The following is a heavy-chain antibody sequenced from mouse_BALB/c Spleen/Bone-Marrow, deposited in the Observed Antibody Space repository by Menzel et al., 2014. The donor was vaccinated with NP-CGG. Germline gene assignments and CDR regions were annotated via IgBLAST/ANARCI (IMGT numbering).Heavy chain of an antibody. D-gene: IGHD3-2*01. Sequence: VQLKESGAELVRPGALVKLSYKASGFNIKDYYMHWVKQRPERGLEWIGWIDPENGNTIYDPKFQGKASITPDTSSNTAYLQLSSLTSEDTAVYYCARWDSSGYVGFAYWGQGTLVTVSA. CDR3: ARWDSSGYVGFAY. CDR1: GFNIKDYY. J-gene: IGHJ3*01. CDR2: IDPENGNT. V-gene: IGHV14-1*02.